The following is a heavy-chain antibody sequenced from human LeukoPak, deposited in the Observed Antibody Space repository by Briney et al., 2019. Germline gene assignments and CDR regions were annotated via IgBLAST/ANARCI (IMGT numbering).Heavy chain of an antibody. J-gene: IGHJ3*02. D-gene: IGHD3-3*01. CDR1: GGSFSGYY. V-gene: IGHV4-34*01. CDR3: ARHLGSRGRITIFGVAPGAFDI. Sequence: PSETLSLTCAVYGGSFSGYYWSWIRQPPGKGLEWIGEINNSGSTNSNTPLTSRVTISVYTRKNKFSLKLCAVTAAHTAVYYCARHLGSRGRITIFGVAPGAFDIWGQGTMVTVSS. CDR2: INNSGST.